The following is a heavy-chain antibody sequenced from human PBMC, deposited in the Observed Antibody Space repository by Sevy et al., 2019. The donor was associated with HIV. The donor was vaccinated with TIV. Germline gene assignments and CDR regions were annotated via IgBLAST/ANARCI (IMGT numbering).Heavy chain of an antibody. CDR1: GFTFRIYG. V-gene: IGHV3-23*01. J-gene: IGHJ3*02. CDR2: ISGPGALT. CDR3: AKGDEPATDYADYVPNGFDI. D-gene: IGHD4-17*01. Sequence: GGSLRLSCAASGFTFRIYGMSWVRQAPGKGLEWVSSISGPGALTYYADSVKGRFTISRDNSKNTLFLQMNGLRAEDTALYFCAKGDEPATDYADYVPNGFDIWGQGTMVTVS.